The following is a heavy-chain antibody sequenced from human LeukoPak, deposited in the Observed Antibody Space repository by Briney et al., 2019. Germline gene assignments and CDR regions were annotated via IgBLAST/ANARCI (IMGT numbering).Heavy chain of an antibody. D-gene: IGHD3-10*01. Sequence: GGSLRLSCAASGFTFSSYEMNWVRQAPGKGLEWVSYISSSGSTIYYADSVKGRFTISRDNAKNSLYLQMNSLRAEDTAVYYCAKPHYGSGSYYTPYYYYYMDVWGKGTTVTVSS. CDR3: AKPHYGSGSYYTPYYYYYMDV. CDR1: GFTFSSYE. CDR2: ISSSGSTI. V-gene: IGHV3-48*03. J-gene: IGHJ6*03.